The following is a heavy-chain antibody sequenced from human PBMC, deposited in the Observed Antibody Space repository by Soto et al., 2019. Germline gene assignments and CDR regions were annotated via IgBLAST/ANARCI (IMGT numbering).Heavy chain of an antibody. CDR1: GGSFSGYY. D-gene: IGHD4-4*01. Sequence: PSETLSLTCAVYGGSFSGYYWSWIRQPPGKGLEWIGEINHSGSTNYNPSLKSRVTISVDTSKNQFSLKLSSVTAADTAVYYCARAYSNYGLDRVYYYYYYMDVWGKGTKVTVSS. V-gene: IGHV4-34*01. J-gene: IGHJ6*03. CDR2: INHSGST. CDR3: ARAYSNYGLDRVYYYYYYMDV.